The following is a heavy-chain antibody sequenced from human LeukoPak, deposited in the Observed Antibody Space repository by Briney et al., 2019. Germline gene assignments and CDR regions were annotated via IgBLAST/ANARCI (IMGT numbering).Heavy chain of an antibody. CDR1: GFTFSDYY. Sequence: KPGGSLRLSCAASGFTFSDYYMSWIRQPPGKGLEWIGEINHSGSTNYNPSLKSRVTISVDTSKNQFSLKLSSVTAADTAVYYCARVEATHDYWGQGTLVTVSS. D-gene: IGHD5-12*01. CDR3: ARVEATHDY. CDR2: INHSGST. J-gene: IGHJ4*02. V-gene: IGHV4-34*01.